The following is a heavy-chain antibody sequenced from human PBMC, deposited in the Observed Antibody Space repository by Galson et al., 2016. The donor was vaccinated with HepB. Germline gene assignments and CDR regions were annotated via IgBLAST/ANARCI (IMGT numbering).Heavy chain of an antibody. Sequence: SLRLSCAASGFTFSDYYLTWIRQAPGKGLEWVSYISSSGNAISSADSVKGRFTISRDNAKNSLYLQMSSLRADDTAVYYCASGPSKSYYYYGLDVWGQGTTVAVSS. CDR1: GFTFSDYY. V-gene: IGHV3-11*01. CDR3: ASGPSKSYYYYGLDV. J-gene: IGHJ6*02. CDR2: ISSSGNAI.